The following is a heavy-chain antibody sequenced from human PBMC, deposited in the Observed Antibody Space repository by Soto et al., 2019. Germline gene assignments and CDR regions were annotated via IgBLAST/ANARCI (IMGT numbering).Heavy chain of an antibody. V-gene: IGHV3-23*01. Sequence: GGSLRLSCAASGFTFSSYAMSWVRQAPGKGLEWVSAISGSGGTTYYADSVKGRFTISRDNSRNTLHLQMNSLRAEDTAIYYCANFFVERGGSGGWPWSFHFWGQGPLVTVSS. CDR1: GFTFSSYA. CDR2: ISGSGGTT. D-gene: IGHD6-25*01. CDR3: ANFFVERGGSGGWPWSFHF. J-gene: IGHJ4*02.